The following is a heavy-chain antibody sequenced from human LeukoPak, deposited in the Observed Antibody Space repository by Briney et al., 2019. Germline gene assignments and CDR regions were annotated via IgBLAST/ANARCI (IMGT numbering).Heavy chain of an antibody. Sequence: YPSETLSLTCSVSGGSISSSSHYWAWLRQPPGKGLDWFGSIYYSGSTDYNPSLKSRLTISVDTHRDQYSLKLSSVTAADTAVYYCARLRQDYYYDSSGSSSYFDYWGQGTLVTVSS. CDR3: ARLRQDYYYDSSGSSSYFDY. CDR2: IYYSGST. V-gene: IGHV4-39*01. J-gene: IGHJ4*02. CDR1: GGSISSSSHY. D-gene: IGHD3-22*01.